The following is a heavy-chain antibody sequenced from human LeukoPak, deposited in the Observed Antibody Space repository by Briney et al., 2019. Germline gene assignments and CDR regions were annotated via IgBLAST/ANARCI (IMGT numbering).Heavy chain of an antibody. CDR1: GFTFSSYS. CDR3: AKVTYGSGTYGAFDY. J-gene: IGHJ4*02. Sequence: PGGSLRLSCEASGFTFSSYSMNWVRQAPGKGLEWVSYISFSSATIHYADSVKGRFTISRDNAKNSLYLQMNSLRAEDTAVYYCAKVTYGSGTYGAFDYWGQGTLVTVSS. V-gene: IGHV3-48*01. CDR2: ISFSSATI. D-gene: IGHD3-10*01.